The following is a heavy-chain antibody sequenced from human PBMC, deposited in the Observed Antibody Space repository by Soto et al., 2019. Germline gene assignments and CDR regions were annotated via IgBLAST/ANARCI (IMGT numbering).Heavy chain of an antibody. CDR2: VSYDGSNK. V-gene: IGHV3-30*18. Sequence: QVQLVESGGGVVQPGRSRRLSCAASGFNFNNYGMHWVRQAPGKGLDWVAVVSYDGSNKYYADSVKGRFTISRDKSKNTVYLQMDNLRGEDTAVYHCAKDGGFGDPFYGMDVWGQGTTVTVSS. CDR1: GFNFNNYG. J-gene: IGHJ6*02. CDR3: AKDGGFGDPFYGMDV. D-gene: IGHD3-10*01.